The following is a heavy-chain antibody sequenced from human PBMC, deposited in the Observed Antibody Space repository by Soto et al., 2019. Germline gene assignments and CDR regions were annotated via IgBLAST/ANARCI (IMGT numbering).Heavy chain of an antibody. J-gene: IGHJ4*02. D-gene: IGHD3-22*01. CDR2: ISGSGGST. CDR3: AKGAFDSSGYYYVFDY. CDR1: GFTFSSYA. Sequence: GGSLRLACAASGFTFSSYAMIWVRQAAGEGLEWVSAISGSGGSTYYADSVKGRFTISRDNSKNTLYLQMNSLRAEDTAVYYCAKGAFDSSGYYYVFDYWGQGTLVTVSS. V-gene: IGHV3-23*01.